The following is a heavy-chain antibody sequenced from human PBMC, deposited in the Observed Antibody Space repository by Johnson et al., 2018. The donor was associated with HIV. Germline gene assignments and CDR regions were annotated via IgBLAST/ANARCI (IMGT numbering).Heavy chain of an antibody. CDR3: ARVGVSGYDLAAFDV. V-gene: IGHV3-66*02. D-gene: IGHD5-12*01. CDR2: IYSGGST. CDR1: GITVSSNY. J-gene: IGHJ3*01. Sequence: VQLVESGGGLVQPGGSLRLSCAASGITVSSNYMTWVRQAPGKGLEWVSVIYSGGSTYYADSLKGRFTISRDNSRNTLYLQMSSLRPEDTAVYFCARVGVSGYDLAAFDVWGQGTVVTVSS.